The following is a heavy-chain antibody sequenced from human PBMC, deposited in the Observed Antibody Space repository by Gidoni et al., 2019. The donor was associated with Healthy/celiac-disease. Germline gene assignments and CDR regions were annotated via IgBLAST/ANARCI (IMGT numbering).Heavy chain of an antibody. Sequence: EVQLLASGGGLVQPGVSLRLSCAASGFTFSCYAMSWVRQAPGKGLEWVSAISVSGGSKYYADSVKGRFTISRDNSKNTLYLQMNSLRAEDTAVYYCAKDLSLFTFGGVIVDAFDIWGQGTMVTVSS. CDR1: GFTFSCYA. J-gene: IGHJ3*02. CDR2: ISVSGGSK. V-gene: IGHV3-23*01. D-gene: IGHD3-16*02. CDR3: AKDLSLFTFGGVIVDAFDI.